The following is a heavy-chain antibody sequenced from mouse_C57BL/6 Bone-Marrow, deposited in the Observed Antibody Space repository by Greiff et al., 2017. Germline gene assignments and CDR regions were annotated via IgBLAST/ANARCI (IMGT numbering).Heavy chain of an antibody. Sequence: EVQGVESGGGLVQPGGSLKLSCAASGFTFSDYYMYWVRQTPEKRLEWVAYISNGGGSTYYPDTVKGRFTISRDNAKNTLYLQMSRLKSEDTAMYYCARPSYYYGSSPLFAYWGQGTLVTVSA. J-gene: IGHJ3*01. CDR3: ARPSYYYGSSPLFAY. CDR1: GFTFSDYY. V-gene: IGHV5-12*01. D-gene: IGHD1-1*01. CDR2: ISNGGGST.